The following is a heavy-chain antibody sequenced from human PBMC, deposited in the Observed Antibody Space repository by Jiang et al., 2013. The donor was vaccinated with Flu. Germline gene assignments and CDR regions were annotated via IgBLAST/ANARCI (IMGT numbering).Heavy chain of an antibody. CDR3: ARSRYCSSTSCRRTPNLRTYGMDV. D-gene: IGHD2-2*01. Sequence: YAISWVRQAPGQGLEWMGGIIPIFGTANYAQKFQGRVTITADKSTSTAYMELSSLRSEDTAVYYCARSRYCSSTSCRRTPNLRTYGMDVWGQGTTVTVSS. V-gene: IGHV1-69*06. CDR1: YA. CDR2: IIPIFGTA. J-gene: IGHJ6*02.